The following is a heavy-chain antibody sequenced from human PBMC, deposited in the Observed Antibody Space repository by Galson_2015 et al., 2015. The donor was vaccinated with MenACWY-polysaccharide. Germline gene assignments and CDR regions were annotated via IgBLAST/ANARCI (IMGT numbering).Heavy chain of an antibody. Sequence: SLRLSCAASDFTFSAHGMHWVRQAPGKGLEWVAAIWYDGGKRYYADAVEGRFAVSRDNSQSTLYLQMDSLGVEDTAMYYCVRDVHYNDYLGYYFDYWGQGTLVTVSS. CDR1: DFTFSAHG. CDR3: VRDVHYNDYLGYYFDY. V-gene: IGHV3-33*01. CDR2: IWYDGGKR. J-gene: IGHJ4*01. D-gene: IGHD4-11*01.